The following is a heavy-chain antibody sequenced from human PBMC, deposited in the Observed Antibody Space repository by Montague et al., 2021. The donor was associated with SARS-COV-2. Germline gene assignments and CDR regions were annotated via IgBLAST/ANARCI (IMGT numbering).Heavy chain of an antibody. J-gene: IGHJ4*02. CDR3: VRPLWFGDSDYYFDS. D-gene: IGHD3-10*01. Sequence: SLRLSCAASGFTFRSYWMHWVRQVPGRGLVWVSRIRPDGTSTHYAASVKGRFVISGDNAKNTLSLEMTNLRVDDTAIYYCVRPLWFGDSDYYFDSWGQGTLVSVSS. CDR2: IRPDGTST. CDR1: GFTFRSYW. V-gene: IGHV3-74*01.